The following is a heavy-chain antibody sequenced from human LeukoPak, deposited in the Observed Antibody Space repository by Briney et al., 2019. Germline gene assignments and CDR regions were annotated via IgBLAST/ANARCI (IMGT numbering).Heavy chain of an antibody. D-gene: IGHD2-2*01. J-gene: IGHJ4*02. CDR3: GIFMDVVPGSMS. CDR2: ISHGGIT. CDR1: DGSLINYY. V-gene: IGHV4-34*01. Sequence: SETLSLTCGVYDGSLINYYCHWIRQAPGKGLEWIGEISHGGITKHNPSLKSRVTMSQDTSKRQFSLKMNSMAAADTGVYYCGIFMDVVPGSMSWGLGTLVTVSS.